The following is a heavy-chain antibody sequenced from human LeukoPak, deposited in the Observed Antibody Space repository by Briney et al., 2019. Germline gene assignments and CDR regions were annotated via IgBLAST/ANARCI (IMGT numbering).Heavy chain of an antibody. CDR3: ARLGYGDPPDDAFDI. V-gene: IGHV4-61*02. CDR2: IYTSGST. Sequence: SQTLSLTCTVSGGSISSGSYYWSWIRQPAGKGLEWIGRIYTSGSTNYNPSLKSRVTISVDTSKNQFSLKLSSVTAADTAVYYCARLGYGDPPDDAFDIWGQGTMVTVSS. J-gene: IGHJ3*02. D-gene: IGHD4-17*01. CDR1: GGSISSGSYY.